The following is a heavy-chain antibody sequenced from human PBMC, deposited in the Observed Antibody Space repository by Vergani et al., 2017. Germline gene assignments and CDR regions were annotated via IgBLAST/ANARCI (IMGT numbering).Heavy chain of an antibody. CDR3: ATKSCGTPGCQIGYFRE. D-gene: IGHD1-1*01. V-gene: IGHV3-30*03. J-gene: IGHJ1*01. Sequence: QVQILQSGGGVVQPGGSLRLSCVVSGFTSSYYGMHWVRQAPGKGLEWVAVISYDGTQKYYADSVKGRFTISRDNSKSTLYLQMNSLRTEDTAVYYCATKSCGTPGCQIGYFREWGQGTLVTVSS. CDR1: GFTSSYYG. CDR2: ISYDGTQK.